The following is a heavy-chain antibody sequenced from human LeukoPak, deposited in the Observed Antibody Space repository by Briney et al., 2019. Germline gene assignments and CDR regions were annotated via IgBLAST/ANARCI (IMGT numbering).Heavy chain of an antibody. CDR3: VKKETSGYYNY. J-gene: IGHJ4*02. CDR2: ISSNGGNT. V-gene: IGHV3-64D*09. Sequence: GGSLRLSCSASGFAFSSYAMHSVRQAPGKGLEYVSGISSNGGNTHYPDSLKGRFTISRDNSKNTLYLQMSSLRAEDTAVYYCVKKETSGYYNYWGQGTLVTVSS. D-gene: IGHD3-22*01. CDR1: GFAFSSYA.